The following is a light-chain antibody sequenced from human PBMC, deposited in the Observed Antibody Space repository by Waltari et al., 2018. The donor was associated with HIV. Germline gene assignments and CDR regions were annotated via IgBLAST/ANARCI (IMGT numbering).Light chain of an antibody. CDR3: SSYTSSSTLLV. J-gene: IGLJ1*01. V-gene: IGLV2-14*01. Sequence: QSALTQPAYVSGSPGQSITISCTGTSSDVASYNYVSWYQLHPGKAPKLMIYEVSNRPSGVSNRFSGSKSGNTASLTISGLQAEDEADYYCSSYTSSSTLLVFGTGTKVTVL. CDR1: SSDVASYNY. CDR2: EVS.